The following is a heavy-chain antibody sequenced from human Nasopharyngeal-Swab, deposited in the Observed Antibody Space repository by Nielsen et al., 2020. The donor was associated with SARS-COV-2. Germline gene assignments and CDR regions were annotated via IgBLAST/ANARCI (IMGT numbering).Heavy chain of an antibody. V-gene: IGHV3-74*01. J-gene: IGHJ4*02. CDR2: ISEDGSIT. CDR1: GFTFSSHW. Sequence: GESLKISCAASGFTFSSHWMHWVRQAPGNRLVWVSRISEDGSITTYADSVKGRFTISRDNAKNTLFLQMHSLRADDTAIWYGASQRGRPDSWGQGTLVTVSS. CDR3: ASQRGRPDS. D-gene: IGHD6-25*01.